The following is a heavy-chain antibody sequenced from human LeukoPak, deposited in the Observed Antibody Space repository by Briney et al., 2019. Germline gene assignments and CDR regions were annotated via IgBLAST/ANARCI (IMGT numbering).Heavy chain of an antibody. V-gene: IGHV3-30-3*01. CDR2: ISYDGSNK. CDR3: ARGHSSSSSGLSY. J-gene: IGHJ4*02. Sequence: GGSLRLSCAASGFTFSSYAMHWVRQAPGKGLKWVAVISYDGSNKYYADSVKGRFTISRDNSKNTLYLQMNSLRAEDTAVYYCARGHSSSSSGLSYWGQGTLVTVSS. D-gene: IGHD6-6*01. CDR1: GFTFSSYA.